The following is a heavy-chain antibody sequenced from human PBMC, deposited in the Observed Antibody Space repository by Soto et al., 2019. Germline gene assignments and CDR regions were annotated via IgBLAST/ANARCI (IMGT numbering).Heavy chain of an antibody. Sequence: QVQLVESGEGVVQPGRSLRLSCAASGFTISNYIMHWVRQAPSKSLEWVAMILHDGNNKYYADSVKGRFTISRDNSKNTLYLQMNSLRTVDTAMYYCARDDEDGSYCDLGYWGQGTLVTVSS. CDR1: GFTISNYI. CDR3: ARDDEDGSYCDLGY. CDR2: ILHDGNNK. D-gene: IGHD3-10*01. J-gene: IGHJ4*02. V-gene: IGHV3-30-3*01.